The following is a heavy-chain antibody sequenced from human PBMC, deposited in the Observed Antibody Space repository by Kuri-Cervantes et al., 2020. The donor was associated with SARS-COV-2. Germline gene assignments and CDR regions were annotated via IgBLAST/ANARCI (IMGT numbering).Heavy chain of an antibody. CDR1: GFTFSSYG. CDR3: AREGLGWFEP. V-gene: IGHV3-33*08. Sequence: GGSLRLSCAASGFTFSSYGMHWVRQAPGKGLEWVAVIWYDGSNKYYADSVKGRFTISRDNSKNTLYLQMNSRIAEDTAVYYCAREGLGWFEPWGQGTLVTVSS. CDR2: IWYDGSNK. J-gene: IGHJ5*02. D-gene: IGHD3-16*01.